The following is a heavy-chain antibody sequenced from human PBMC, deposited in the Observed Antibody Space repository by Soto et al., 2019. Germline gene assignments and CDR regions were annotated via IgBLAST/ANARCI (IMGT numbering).Heavy chain of an antibody. CDR2: VYYTESV. D-gene: IGHD5-12*01. V-gene: IGHV4-4*02. Sequence: QVQLQESGPGLVKPSGTLSLTCVVSGASISSLNWWTWVRQPPGGGLEWIGEVYYTESVRYNPSRTNRVSLSVDKPMTAFSLHLLSVTAADTAVYYCARYLRRSWLIDVWGQGILVTVSS. J-gene: IGHJ4*02. CDR3: ARYLRRSWLIDV. CDR1: GASISSLNW.